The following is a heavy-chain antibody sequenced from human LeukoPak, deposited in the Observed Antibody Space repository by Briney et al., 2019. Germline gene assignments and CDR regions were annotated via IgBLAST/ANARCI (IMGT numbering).Heavy chain of an antibody. CDR1: GGSTSSGNYY. CDR2: ISSSGNT. CDR3: ARLGAGPTYYDFWSGYSSFYFDY. V-gene: IGHV4-39*02. D-gene: IGHD3-3*01. J-gene: IGHJ4*02. Sequence: SETLSLTCTVSGGSTSSGNYYWGWIRQPPGKGLEWIGGISSSGNTYYNPSLKSRITISIDTSKDHFSLKLSSVSAADTAVYYCARLGAGPTYYDFWSGYSSFYFDYWGQGTLVTVSS.